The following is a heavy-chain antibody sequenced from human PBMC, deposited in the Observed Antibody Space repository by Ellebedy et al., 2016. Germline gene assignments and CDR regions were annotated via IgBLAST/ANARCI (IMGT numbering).Heavy chain of an antibody. CDR1: GGSISSGDYY. J-gene: IGHJ5*02. Sequence: SETLSLTCTVSGGSISSGDYYWSWIRQPPGKGPEWIGYIYYTGTTNYNPSLKSRVTISVETSKKQFSLKMRSVTAADTAVYYCARGPSGDSSGRRFDPWGQGTLVTVSS. CDR3: ARGPSGDSSGRRFDP. D-gene: IGHD3-22*01. CDR2: IYYTGTT. V-gene: IGHV4-30-4*01.